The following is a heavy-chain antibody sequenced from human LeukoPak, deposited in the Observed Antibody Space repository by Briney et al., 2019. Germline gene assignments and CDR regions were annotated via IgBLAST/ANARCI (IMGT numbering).Heavy chain of an antibody. V-gene: IGHV3-30*14. CDR2: ISYDGSNK. CDR1: GFTFSSYA. Sequence: GGSLRLSCAASGFTFSSYAMHWVRQAPGKGLEWVAVISYDGSNKYYADSVKGRFTISRDNSKNTLYLQMNSLRAEDTAVYYCARDSGGPRDYWGQGTLVTVSS. D-gene: IGHD6-19*01. J-gene: IGHJ4*02. CDR3: ARDSGGPRDY.